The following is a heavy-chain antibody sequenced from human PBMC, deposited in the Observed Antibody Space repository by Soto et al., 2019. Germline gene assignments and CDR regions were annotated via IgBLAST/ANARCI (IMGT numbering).Heavy chain of an antibody. CDR1: GFTFSSYE. Sequence: EVQLVESGGGLVQPGGSLRLSCAASGFTFSSYEMNWVRQAPGKGLEWVSYISSSGSSMYYADSVKGRFTISRDNAKNSLYLQMNSLRAEDTAVYYCAREGGHDYYYYAVDVWGQGTTVTVSS. D-gene: IGHD3-16*01. V-gene: IGHV3-48*03. J-gene: IGHJ6*02. CDR3: AREGGHDYYYYAVDV. CDR2: ISSSGSSM.